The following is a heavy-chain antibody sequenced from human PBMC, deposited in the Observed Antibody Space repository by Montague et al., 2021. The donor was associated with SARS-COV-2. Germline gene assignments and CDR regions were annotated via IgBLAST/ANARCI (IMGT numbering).Heavy chain of an antibody. V-gene: IGHV4-34*01. CDR1: GGSFSGYY. Sequence: SETLSLTCAVHGGSFSGYYWNWIRQRPGKGLEWIGEINHGGSTNYNPSLKNRLTISADTSKNQFSLKLTSVAATDTAVYYCARLRDGVVPSPILGIGPYFTFYCLDVWGKGATVTV. D-gene: IGHD2-15*01. J-gene: IGHJ6*03. CDR3: ARLRDGVVPSPILGIGPYFTFYCLDV. CDR2: INHGGST.